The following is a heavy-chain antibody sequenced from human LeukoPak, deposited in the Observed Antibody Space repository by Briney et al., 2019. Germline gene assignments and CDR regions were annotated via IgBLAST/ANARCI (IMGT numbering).Heavy chain of an antibody. J-gene: IGHJ4*02. V-gene: IGHV1-8*01. CDR2: MNPNSGNT. CDR1: GYTFTSYD. CDR3: ASEKRGKITFGGVINPAGFDY. D-gene: IGHD3-16*01. Sequence: ASVKVSCNASGYTFTSYDINWVRQGTRQGLEWMGWMNPNSGNTDYAQNFQGRVTMTMNTSISTAYMELSSLRSEDTAVYYCASEKRGKITFGGVINPAGFDYWGQGTLVTVSS.